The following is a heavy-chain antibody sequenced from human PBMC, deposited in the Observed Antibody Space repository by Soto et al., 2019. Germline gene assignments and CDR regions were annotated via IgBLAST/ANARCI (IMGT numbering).Heavy chain of an antibody. D-gene: IGHD6-19*01. J-gene: IGHJ4*02. CDR1: GFTFSSYE. V-gene: IGHV3-48*03. CDR2: ISSSGSTI. CDR3: ARDHPIAVAGTGEYYFDY. Sequence: GGSLRLSCAASGFTFSSYEMNWVRQAPGKGLEWVSYISSSGSTIYYADSVKGRFTISRDNAKNSLYLQMNSLRAEDTAVYYCARDHPIAVAGTGEYYFDYWGQGTLVTVSS.